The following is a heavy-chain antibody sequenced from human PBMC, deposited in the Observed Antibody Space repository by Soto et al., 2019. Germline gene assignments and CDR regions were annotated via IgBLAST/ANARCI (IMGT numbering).Heavy chain of an antibody. Sequence: PSETLSLTCAVYGGSFRGYYWSWIRQPPGKGLEWIGEINHIGSTNYNPSLKSRVTISLDTSKNQFSLKLSSVTAADTAVYYCARGPRYTGQLLFRRYYFDYWGQGTLVTVS. CDR2: INHIGST. CDR1: GGSFRGYY. J-gene: IGHJ4*02. V-gene: IGHV4-34*01. D-gene: IGHD2-2*01. CDR3: ARGPRYTGQLLFRRYYFDY.